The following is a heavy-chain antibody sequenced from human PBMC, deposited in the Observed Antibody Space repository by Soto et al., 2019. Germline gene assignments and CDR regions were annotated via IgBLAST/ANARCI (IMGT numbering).Heavy chain of an antibody. Sequence: LQSGGGLVQPGGSLTLSCAASGFTFGTTDISWVRQAPGEGLEWVSTIDSSGGITYYANSVKGRFTISRDNSRNTVYLQMNSLRCDDTALYYCVKNSGWFNTWGQGALVTVSS. CDR2: IDSSGGIT. V-gene: IGHV3-23*05. D-gene: IGHD3-10*01. J-gene: IGHJ5*02. CDR1: GFTFGTTD. CDR3: VKNSGWFNT.